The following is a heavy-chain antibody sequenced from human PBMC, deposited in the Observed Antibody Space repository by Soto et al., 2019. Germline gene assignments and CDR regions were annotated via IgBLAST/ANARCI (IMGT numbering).Heavy chain of an antibody. CDR3: ARGQEGVVATH. CDR1: GGSLSGYY. Sequence: QVQLQQWGAGLLKPSETLSLNCAVTGGSLSGYYWSWIRQPPGKGLEWIGEVKDGGHTNYSPSLRGXATXSXVTSNNLFSLRLNSVTAADTGVYYCARGQEGVVATHWDQGSLVTVSS. CDR2: VKDGGHT. J-gene: IGHJ4*02. D-gene: IGHD5-12*01. V-gene: IGHV4-34*01.